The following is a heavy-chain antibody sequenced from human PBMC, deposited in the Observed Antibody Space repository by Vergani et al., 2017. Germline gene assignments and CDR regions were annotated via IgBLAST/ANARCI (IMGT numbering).Heavy chain of an antibody. V-gene: IGHV5-51*01. CDR2: INPIDSKI. CDR1: GYSFTSYW. J-gene: IGHJ4*02. D-gene: IGHD2-21*01. CDR3: TRHVPCGDGACLHFDH. Sequence: EVQLVQSGAEVKKPGESLRISCKVSGYSFTSYWISWVRQMSGKGLQWMGNINPIDSKIAYSPSFQGQAIMSLDKSSTTAYLQWRSLKASDTAIYYCTRHVPCGDGACLHFDHWGQGTQVTVSS.